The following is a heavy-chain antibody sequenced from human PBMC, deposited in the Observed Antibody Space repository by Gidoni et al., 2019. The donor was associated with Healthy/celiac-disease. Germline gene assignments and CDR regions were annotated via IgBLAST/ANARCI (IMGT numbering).Heavy chain of an antibody. CDR2: ISYDGSNK. D-gene: IGHD1-26*01. J-gene: IGHJ6*03. CDR1: GFTFSSYA. Sequence: QVQLVESGGGLVQPGRSLRLSCAASGFTFSSYAMHWVRQAPGKGLEWVAVISYDGSNKYYADSVKGRFTISRDNSKNTLYLQMNSRRAEDTAVYYCARSYASNYYYYYYMDVWGKGTTVTVSS. V-gene: IGHV3-30-3*01. CDR3: ARSYASNYYYYYYMDV.